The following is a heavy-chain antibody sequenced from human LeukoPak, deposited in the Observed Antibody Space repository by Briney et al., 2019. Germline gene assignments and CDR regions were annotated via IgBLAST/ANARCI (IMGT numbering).Heavy chain of an antibody. D-gene: IGHD3-22*01. Sequence: GASVKVSCKASGYTFTGYYMHWVRQAPGQGLEWMGWINPNSGGTNYAQKFLGRVTMTRDTSISTAYMELSSLRSEDTAVYYCASLKNSYDSSGYLVTDAFDIWGQGTMVTVSS. CDR3: ASLKNSYDSSGYLVTDAFDI. V-gene: IGHV1-2*02. J-gene: IGHJ3*02. CDR1: GYTFTGYY. CDR2: INPNSGGT.